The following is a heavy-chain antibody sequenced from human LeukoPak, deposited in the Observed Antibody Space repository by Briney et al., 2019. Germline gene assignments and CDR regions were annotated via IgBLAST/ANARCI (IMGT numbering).Heavy chain of an antibody. D-gene: IGHD2-2*01. CDR1: GYTFNSYG. J-gene: IGHJ4*02. CDR3: ARDSVACISNSCYLPDY. CDR2: ISVYNGDT. V-gene: IGHV1-18*01. Sequence: ASVTVSCKASGYTFNSYGISWVRQAPGQGLEWMGWISVYNGDTKYAQKLQGRVTMTIDTSTSTVYMEVRSLRSDDTAVYYCARDSVACISNSCYLPDYWGQGTLVTVSS.